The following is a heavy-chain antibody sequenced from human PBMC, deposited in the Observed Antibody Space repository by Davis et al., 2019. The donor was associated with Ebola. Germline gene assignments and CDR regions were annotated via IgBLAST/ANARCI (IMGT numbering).Heavy chain of an antibody. J-gene: IGHJ3*02. V-gene: IGHV3-30*04. CDR2: ISYDGDNN. CDR1: GFTFSSYT. Sequence: GGSLRLSCAASGFTFSSYTLHWVRQAPGKGLEWVAVISYDGDNNYHADSVQGRFTISRDNSKNTLYLQMNGLRVEDTAIYYCAKDTSNIWFDIWGQGTMVTVSS. D-gene: IGHD1-26*01. CDR3: AKDTSNIWFDI.